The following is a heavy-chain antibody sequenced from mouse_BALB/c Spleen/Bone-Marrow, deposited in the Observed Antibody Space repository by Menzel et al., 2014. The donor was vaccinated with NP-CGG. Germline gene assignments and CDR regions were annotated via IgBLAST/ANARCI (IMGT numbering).Heavy chain of an antibody. V-gene: IGHV5-6-4*01. CDR3: ASMNTRGYYFDY. D-gene: IGHD2-4*01. Sequence: EVQLVESGGGLVKPGGSLKLSCAASGFTFSSYTMSWVRQTPEKSLEWVGTISSGGSYTYYPDSVKGRFIISRDNSKNNLYLQKSSMKSEDKAMYYCASMNTRGYYFDYWGQGTTLTVSS. CDR2: ISSGGSYT. J-gene: IGHJ2*01. CDR1: GFTFSSYT.